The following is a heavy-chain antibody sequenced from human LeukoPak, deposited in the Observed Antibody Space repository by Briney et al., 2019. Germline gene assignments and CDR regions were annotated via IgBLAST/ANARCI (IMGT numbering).Heavy chain of an antibody. J-gene: IGHJ4*02. CDR1: GGSISSSNW. V-gene: IGHV4-4*02. CDR3: ARGGYYDSSGYDY. CDR2: IYYSGST. D-gene: IGHD3-22*01. Sequence: SGTLSLTCAVSGGSISSSNWWSWVRQPPGKGLEWIGYIYYSGSTNYNPSLKRRVTISVDNAKNQFSLKLSSVTAADTAVYYCARGGYYDSSGYDYWGQGTLVTVSS.